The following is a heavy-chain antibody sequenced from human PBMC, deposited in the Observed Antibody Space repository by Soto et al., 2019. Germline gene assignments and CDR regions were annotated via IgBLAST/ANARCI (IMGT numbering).Heavy chain of an antibody. D-gene: IGHD3-10*01. CDR2: TYTGGNS. J-gene: IGHJ4*02. CDR1: GLSVSDKY. CDR3: AREGYAYGLDF. Sequence: GGSLRLSCAASGLSVSDKYMSWVRQAPGKGLEWVSLTYTGGNSYFTDFVKGRFIVSRDISKNTLFLHMNSLAAEDTAVYYCAREGYAYGLDFWGQGSLVTVSS. V-gene: IGHV3-53*01.